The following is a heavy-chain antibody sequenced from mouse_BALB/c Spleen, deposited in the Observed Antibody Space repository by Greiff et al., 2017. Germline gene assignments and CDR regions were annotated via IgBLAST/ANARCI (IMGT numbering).Heavy chain of an antibody. J-gene: IGHJ4*01. CDR3: ARWGMITGRYAMDY. D-gene: IGHD2-4*01. CDR1: GYTFTSYY. V-gene: IGHV1S56*01. Sequence: QVQLKESGPELVKPGASVRISCTASGYTFTSYYIHWVKQRPGQGLEWIGWIYPGNVNTKYNEKFKGKATLTADKSSSTAYMQLRSLTSEDSAVYFCARWGMITGRYAMDYWGQGTSVTVSS. CDR2: IYPGNVNT.